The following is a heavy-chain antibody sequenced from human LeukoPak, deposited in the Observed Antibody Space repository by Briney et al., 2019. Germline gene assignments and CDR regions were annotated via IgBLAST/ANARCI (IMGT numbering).Heavy chain of an antibody. V-gene: IGHV4-59*01. CDR3: ARGISSGYYLC. D-gene: IGHD3-22*01. CDR1: GGSISSYY. CDR2: IYYSGST. Sequence: PSETLSLTCTVSGGSISSYYWSWIRQPPGKGLEWIGYIYYSGSTNYNPSLKSRVTISVDTSKNQFSLKLSSVTAADTAVYYCARGISSGYYLCWGQGTLVTVSS. J-gene: IGHJ4*02.